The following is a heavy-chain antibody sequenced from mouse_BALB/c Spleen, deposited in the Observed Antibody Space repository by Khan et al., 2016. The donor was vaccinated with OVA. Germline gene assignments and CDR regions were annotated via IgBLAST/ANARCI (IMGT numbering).Heavy chain of an antibody. CDR1: GYTFTSYY. J-gene: IGHJ4*01. CDR2: IYPRDVNT. Sequence: QVQLQQSGPELVKVGASVRISCKASGYTFTSYYIHWVKQRPGQGLEWIGWIYPRDVNTKYNEKFKGKATLTADKSSSTVYMQLSSLTSEDAAVYFCARNYAMDYWGQGTSVTVSS. CDR3: ARNYAMDY. V-gene: IGHV1S56*01.